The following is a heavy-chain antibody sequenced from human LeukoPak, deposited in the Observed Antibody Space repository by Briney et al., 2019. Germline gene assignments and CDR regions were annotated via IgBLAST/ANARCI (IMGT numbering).Heavy chain of an antibody. Sequence: KPSETLSLTCTVSGGSISSSSYYWGWIRQPPGKGLEWIGSIYYRGSTYYNPSLRSRITLSLDTSKSQFSLNLSSVTAADTAVYYCARDCRRWGYDYYFDYWGQRTLVTVSS. D-gene: IGHD5-12*01. CDR2: IYYRGST. CDR3: ARDCRRWGYDYYFDY. CDR1: GGSISSSSYY. J-gene: IGHJ4*02. V-gene: IGHV4-39*07.